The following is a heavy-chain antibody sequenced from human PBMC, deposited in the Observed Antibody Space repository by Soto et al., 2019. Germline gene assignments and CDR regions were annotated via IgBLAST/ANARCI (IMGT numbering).Heavy chain of an antibody. CDR3: ARSQGSSTSLEIYYYYYYGMDV. Sequence: QVQLVQSGAEVKKPGSSVKVSCKASGGTFSSYAISWVRQAPGQGLESMGGIIPISDTTNYAQKFQGRVTITAGESTSTAYMELSSLRSEDTAVYYCARSQGSSTSLEIYYYYYYGMDVWGQGTTVTVSS. D-gene: IGHD2-2*01. CDR2: IIPISDTT. J-gene: IGHJ6*02. V-gene: IGHV1-69*01. CDR1: GGTFSSYA.